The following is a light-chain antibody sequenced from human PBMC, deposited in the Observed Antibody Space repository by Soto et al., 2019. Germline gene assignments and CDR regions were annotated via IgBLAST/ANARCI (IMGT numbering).Light chain of an antibody. J-gene: IGLJ2*01. CDR1: SNDVGGYNY. V-gene: IGLV2-8*01. CDR3: SSYGGANTVV. Sequence: QSALTQPPSASGSPGQLVTISCTGTSNDVGGYNYVSWYQQHPGKAPKLMIHEVSKRPSGVPDRFSGSKSGNTASLTVSGLLTEDEADYYCSSYGGANTVVFGGGTKVTVL. CDR2: EVS.